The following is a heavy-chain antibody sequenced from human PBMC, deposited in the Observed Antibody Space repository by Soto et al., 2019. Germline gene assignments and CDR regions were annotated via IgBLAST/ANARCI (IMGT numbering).Heavy chain of an antibody. CDR1: GGTFNTFA. J-gene: IGHJ6*02. CDR3: SRGTIDYFDTSRSGYGLDV. D-gene: IGHD3-22*01. V-gene: IGHV1-69*06. CDR2: IVPILGPA. Sequence: QVQLVQSGAEVKKPGSSVNVSCKASGGTFNTFAISWVRQAPGQGLEYLGGIVPILGPAFYAQRFQGRVTITADKSTNTAYLELTSLSSEDTAVYFCSRGTIDYFDTSRSGYGLDVWGQGTAVSVSS.